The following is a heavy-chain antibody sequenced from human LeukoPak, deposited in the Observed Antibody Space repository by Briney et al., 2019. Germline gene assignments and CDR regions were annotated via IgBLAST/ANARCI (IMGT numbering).Heavy chain of an antibody. D-gene: IGHD5-12*01. V-gene: IGHV3-21*01. CDR2: ISSSSSYI. J-gene: IGHJ4*02. CDR1: GFTFSSYS. Sequence: PGGSLRLSCAASGFTFSSYSMNWVRQAPGKGLEWVSSISSSSSYIYYADSVKGRFTISSDNANNSLYLQMNSLRAEDTAVYYCARGVVATISPLDYWGQGTLVTVSS. CDR3: ARGVVATISPLDY.